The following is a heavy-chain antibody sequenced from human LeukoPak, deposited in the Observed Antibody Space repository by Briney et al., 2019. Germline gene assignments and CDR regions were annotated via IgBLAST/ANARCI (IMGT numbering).Heavy chain of an antibody. CDR3: ARLLWFGETGAFDI. CDR1: GFTFSSYA. CDR2: ISYDGSNK. D-gene: IGHD3-10*01. J-gene: IGHJ3*02. Sequence: PGGSLRLSCAASGFTFSSYAMHWVRQAPGKGLEWVAVISYDGSNKYYADSVKGRFTISRDNSKNTLYLQMSSLRAEDTAVYYCARLLWFGETGAFDIWGQGTMVTVSS. V-gene: IGHV3-30*04.